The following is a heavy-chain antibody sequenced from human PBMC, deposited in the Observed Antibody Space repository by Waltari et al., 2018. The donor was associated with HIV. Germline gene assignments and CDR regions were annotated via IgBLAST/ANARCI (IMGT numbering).Heavy chain of an antibody. CDR3: AHRLTSNSGFDY. J-gene: IGHJ4*02. V-gene: IGHV2-5*02. CDR2: IYGDDDK. CDR1: GFSLTTSAVG. Sequence: QITLKESGPTLVKPTQTLTLTCTFSGFSLTTSAVGVGWIRQPPGKSLEWLAVIYGDDDKGYRPSLRTKLTITKDTSKNRVVLTMINVDPVDTATYYCAHRLTSNSGFDYWGQGTLVTVSS. D-gene: IGHD1-26*01.